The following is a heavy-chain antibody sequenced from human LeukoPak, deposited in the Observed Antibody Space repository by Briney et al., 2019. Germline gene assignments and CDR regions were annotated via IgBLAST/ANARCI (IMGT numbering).Heavy chain of an antibody. Sequence: GRSLRLSCAASGFTFSSYAMHWVRQAPGKGLEWVAVIPYDGSNKYYADSVKGRFTISRDNSKNTLYLQMNSLRAEDTAVYYCARGLTYYYDSSGYYGYYYGMDVWGQGTTVTVSS. CDR3: ARGLTYYYDSSGYYGYYYGMDV. CDR2: IPYDGSNK. D-gene: IGHD3-22*01. J-gene: IGHJ6*02. CDR1: GFTFSSYA. V-gene: IGHV3-30-3*01.